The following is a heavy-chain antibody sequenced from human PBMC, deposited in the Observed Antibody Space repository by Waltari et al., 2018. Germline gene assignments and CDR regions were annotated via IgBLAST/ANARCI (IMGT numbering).Heavy chain of an antibody. CDR2: IIPILGVA. D-gene: IGHD6-6*01. J-gene: IGHJ6*03. CDR1: GGTFSSYA. V-gene: IGHV1-69*10. Sequence: QVHLVQSGAELKKPGSSVKVSCKASGGTFSSYAISWVRQAPGQGLEWMGGIIPILGVANYAQRFQGRVTITADTSTNTAYMELSSLKSEDTAVYYCARGMGRPTFHYYYMDVWGKGTTVTV. CDR3: ARGMGRPTFHYYYMDV.